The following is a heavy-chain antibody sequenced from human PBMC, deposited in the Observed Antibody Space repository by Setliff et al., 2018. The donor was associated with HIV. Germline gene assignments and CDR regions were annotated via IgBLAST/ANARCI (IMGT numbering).Heavy chain of an antibody. Sequence: PSETLSLTCTVSGGSISSSSYYWGWIRQSPGKGLEWIGSIYYSGSTYNNPSLKSRVTISVDTSKNQFSLKLTSVTAADTAVYYCARTLRAAAMGYFDYWGQGTLVTVSS. D-gene: IGHD5-18*01. V-gene: IGHV4-39*07. CDR1: GGSISSSSYY. J-gene: IGHJ4*02. CDR3: ARTLRAAAMGYFDY. CDR2: IYYSGST.